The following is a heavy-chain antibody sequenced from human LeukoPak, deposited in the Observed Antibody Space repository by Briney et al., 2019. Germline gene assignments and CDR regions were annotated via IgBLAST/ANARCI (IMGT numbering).Heavy chain of an antibody. Sequence: GSSLRLSCAASGFTFSSFAMHWVRQTPGKGLEWVSNISGSGSGGSTYYADSVKGRFTISRDNSKNTLYLQMNSLRAEDTAVYYCAKAYGSSGYYQLPIDFWGQGTLVTVSS. CDR2: ISGSGSGGST. D-gene: IGHD3-22*01. J-gene: IGHJ4*02. V-gene: IGHV3-23*01. CDR3: AKAYGSSGYYQLPIDF. CDR1: GFTFSSFA.